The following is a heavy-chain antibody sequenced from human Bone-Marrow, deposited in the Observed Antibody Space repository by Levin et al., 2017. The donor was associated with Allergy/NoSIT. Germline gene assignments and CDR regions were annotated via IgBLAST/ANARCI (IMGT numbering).Heavy chain of an antibody. CDR2: ISPTGGST. V-gene: IGHV3-23*01. J-gene: IGHJ4*02. Sequence: PGGSLRLSCVVSGFTFSNYVMSWVRQAPGKGLEWASGISPTGGSTYYADSVKGRFTISRDNSRNTLYLQMNSLRAEDTAVYCCAKLPYGDYGSFDYWGQGTLVTVSS. CDR1: GFTFSNYV. CDR3: AKLPYGDYGSFDY. D-gene: IGHD4-17*01.